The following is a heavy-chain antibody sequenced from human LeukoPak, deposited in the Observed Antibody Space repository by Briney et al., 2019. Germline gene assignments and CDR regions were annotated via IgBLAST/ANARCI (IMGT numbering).Heavy chain of an antibody. V-gene: IGHV6-1*01. CDR1: GDSVSSNSAA. Sequence: SQTLSLTCAISGDSVSSNSAAWNWIRQSPSRGLEWLGRTYYRSKWYNDYAVSVKSRITINPDTSKNQFSLQLNSVTPEDTAVYYCAGRRPAGKNSYGFVIRPYYFDYWGQGTLVTVSS. CDR2: TYYRSKWYN. D-gene: IGHD5-18*01. CDR3: AGRRPAGKNSYGFVIRPYYFDY. J-gene: IGHJ4*02.